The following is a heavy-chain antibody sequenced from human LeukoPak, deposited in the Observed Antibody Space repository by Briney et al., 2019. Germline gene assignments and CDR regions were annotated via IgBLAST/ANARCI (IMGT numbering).Heavy chain of an antibody. V-gene: IGHV3-48*04. CDR3: ARGLFLHQYYYDSSGYYGDFAY. J-gene: IGHJ4*02. CDR2: ISCSSSTI. CDR1: GFTFSSYS. D-gene: IGHD3-22*01. Sequence: GGTLRLSCAASGFTFSSYSMNWVRQAPGKGREGVSYISCSSSTIYYADSVKGRFTISRDNAKNSLYLQMNSLRAEDTAVYYCARGLFLHQYYYDSSGYYGDFAYWGQGTLVTVSS.